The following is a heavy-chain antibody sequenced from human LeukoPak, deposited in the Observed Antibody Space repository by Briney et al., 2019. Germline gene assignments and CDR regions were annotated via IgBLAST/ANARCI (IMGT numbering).Heavy chain of an antibody. CDR3: AKDAKRRIAAAPFDY. CDR2: INHSGST. CDR1: GGSFSGYY. Sequence: SETLSLTCAVYGGSFSGYYWSWIRQPPGKGLEWIGEINHSGSTNYNPSLKSRVTISVDTSKNQFSLKLSSVTAADTAVYYCAKDAKRRIAAAPFDYWGQGTLVTVSS. D-gene: IGHD6-13*01. V-gene: IGHV4-34*01. J-gene: IGHJ4*02.